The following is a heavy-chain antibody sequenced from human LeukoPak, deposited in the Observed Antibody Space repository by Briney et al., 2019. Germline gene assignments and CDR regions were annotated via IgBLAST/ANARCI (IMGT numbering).Heavy chain of an antibody. D-gene: IGHD3-22*01. CDR3: ARAPQYYYDSSGESANDAFDI. CDR2: MNPNSGNT. CDR1: GYTFTSYD. J-gene: IGHJ3*02. Sequence: ASVKVSCKASGYTFTSYDINWVRQATGQGLEWMGWMNPNSGNTGYAQKFQGRVTITRNNSISTAYMELSSLRSEDTAVYYCARAPQYYYDSSGESANDAFDIWGQGTMVTVSS. V-gene: IGHV1-8*03.